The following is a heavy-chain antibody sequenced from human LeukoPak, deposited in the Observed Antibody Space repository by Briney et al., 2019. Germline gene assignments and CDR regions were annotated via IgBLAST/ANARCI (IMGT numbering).Heavy chain of an antibody. V-gene: IGHV3-30*03. J-gene: IGHJ4*02. CDR2: IQNDASTR. Sequence: GGSLRLSCAASDFTFSNAWMNWVRQAPGKGLEWVAVIQNDASTRNYVDSVKGRFTISRDNSENTVFLQMDSLRVEDTAVYYCARELSQIVWGGLDYGGQGTLVSVSS. D-gene: IGHD2-21*01. CDR3: ARELSQIVWGGLDY. CDR1: DFTFSNAW.